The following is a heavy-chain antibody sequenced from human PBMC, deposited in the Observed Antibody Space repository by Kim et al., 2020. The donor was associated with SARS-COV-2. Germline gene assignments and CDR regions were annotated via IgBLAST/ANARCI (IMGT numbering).Heavy chain of an antibody. D-gene: IGHD3-10*01. V-gene: IGHV3-30*03. Sequence: DGSDKYYADSVKGRFTISSDTSKNTLFLQLNSLRSEDRVVYYCARTSALDYWGQGTLVTVSS. CDR3: ARTSALDY. J-gene: IGHJ4*02. CDR2: DGSDK.